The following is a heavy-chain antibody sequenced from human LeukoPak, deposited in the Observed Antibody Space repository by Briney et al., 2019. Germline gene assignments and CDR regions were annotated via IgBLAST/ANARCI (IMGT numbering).Heavy chain of an antibody. CDR1: GWTFSSYA. J-gene: IGHJ4*02. V-gene: IGHV3-64D*06. CDR2: ISSNGGST. Sequence: PGGSLRLSCPASGWTFSSYAMHWVRQAPGKGLEYVSAISSNGGSTYYADSVKGRFTISRDNSKNTLYLQMSSLRAEDTAVYYCVKDRYYDILTGYYSYFDYWGQGTLVTVSS. D-gene: IGHD3-9*01. CDR3: VKDRYYDILTGYYSYFDY.